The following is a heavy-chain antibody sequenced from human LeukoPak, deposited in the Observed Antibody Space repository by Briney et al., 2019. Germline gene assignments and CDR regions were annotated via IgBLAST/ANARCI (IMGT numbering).Heavy chain of an antibody. CDR1: GGTYSSYA. CDR2: IIPFFGTA. J-gene: IGHJ4*02. V-gene: IGHV1-69*01. D-gene: IGHD6-13*01. CDR3: APALYSSTWYSFDY. Sequence: GSSVKVSCKASGGTYSSYAISWVRQAAGQGLEGMGGIIPFFGTANYAQKFQGRVTITADESTSTAYIYLSSLRTEETTAVYYAPALYSSTWYSFDYWGQGTLVTVSS.